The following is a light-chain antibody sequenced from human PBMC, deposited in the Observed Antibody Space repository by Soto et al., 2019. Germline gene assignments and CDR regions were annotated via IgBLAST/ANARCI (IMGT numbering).Light chain of an antibody. Sequence: EIVLTQSPGTLSLSPGERATLSCRASQSVSSSYLAWYQQTPGQAPGLLIYGASSRATGIPDRFSGSGSGTDFTLTINRLEPEDFAVYYCQQYGSSPRTFGQGTKVEIK. CDR3: QQYGSSPRT. J-gene: IGKJ1*01. CDR2: GAS. V-gene: IGKV3-20*01. CDR1: QSVSSSY.